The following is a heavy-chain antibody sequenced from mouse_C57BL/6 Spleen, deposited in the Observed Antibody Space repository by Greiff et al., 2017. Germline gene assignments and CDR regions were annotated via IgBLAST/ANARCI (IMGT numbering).Heavy chain of an antibody. V-gene: IGHV5-17*01. CDR3: ARPDYGSSYAFDY. CDR1: GFTFSDYG. CDR2: ISSGSSTI. J-gene: IGHJ2*01. Sequence: EVMLVESGGGLVKPGGSLKLSCAASGFTFSDYGMHWVRQAPEKGLEWVAYISSGSSTIYYADTVKGRFTISRDNAKNTLFLQMTSLRSEDTAMYYCARPDYGSSYAFDYWGQGTTLTVSS. D-gene: IGHD1-1*01.